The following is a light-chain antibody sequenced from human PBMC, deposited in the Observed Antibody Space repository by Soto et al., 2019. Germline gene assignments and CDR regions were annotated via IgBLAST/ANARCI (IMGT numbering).Light chain of an antibody. CDR3: QQYGSSFA. V-gene: IGKV3-20*01. Sequence: EIVLTQSPGTLSLSPGERATLSCRASQSVSSSYLAWYQQKPGQAPRLLIYGASSRATGIPDRFSGSGSGTAFTLTISRLEPEDFAVYYCQQYGSSFAFGPGTNVDI. CDR1: QSVSSSY. J-gene: IGKJ3*01. CDR2: GAS.